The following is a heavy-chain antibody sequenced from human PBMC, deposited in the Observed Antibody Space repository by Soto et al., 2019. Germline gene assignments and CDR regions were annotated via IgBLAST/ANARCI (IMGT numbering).Heavy chain of an antibody. D-gene: IGHD6-13*01. CDR2: FDPGGGEA. CDR1: GHTLTELS. J-gene: IGHJ4*02. CDR3: AAGGSWYAF. V-gene: IGHV1-24*01. Sequence: ASVKVSCKISGHTLTELSIHWVRQAPGKGLEWMGGFDPGGGEAIYAQKWHGRVTVTEDTVTDTAYMELRGLQSGDTAVYYCAAGGSWYAFWGQGTLVTVSS.